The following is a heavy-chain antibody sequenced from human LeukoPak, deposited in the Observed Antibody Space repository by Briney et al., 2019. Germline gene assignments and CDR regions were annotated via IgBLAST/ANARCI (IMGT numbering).Heavy chain of an antibody. CDR1: GFTFSSYG. J-gene: IGHJ3*02. Sequence: PGGSLRLSCAASGFTFSSYGMSWVRQGPGKGLERVSAISGSGGSTYYADSVKGRFTISRDNSKNTLYLQMNSLRAEDTAVYYCAKDGDYDSSGYYPFDAFVIWGQGTMVTVSS. CDR2: ISGSGGST. CDR3: AKDGDYDSSGYYPFDAFVI. V-gene: IGHV3-23*01. D-gene: IGHD3-22*01.